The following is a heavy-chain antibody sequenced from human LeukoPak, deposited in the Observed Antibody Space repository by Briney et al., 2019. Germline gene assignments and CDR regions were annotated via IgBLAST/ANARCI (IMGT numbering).Heavy chain of an antibody. Sequence: ASVKVSCKASGYXFTGYYIHWVRQAPGQGLEWVGWINPNSGVTSYAQKFQGRVTMTRDTSISTVYMELSRLRSDDTAVYYCARQGALVKGIDYWGQGTLVTVSS. CDR3: ARQGALVKGIDY. CDR1: GYXFTGYY. D-gene: IGHD6-13*01. J-gene: IGHJ4*02. CDR2: INPNSGVT. V-gene: IGHV1-2*02.